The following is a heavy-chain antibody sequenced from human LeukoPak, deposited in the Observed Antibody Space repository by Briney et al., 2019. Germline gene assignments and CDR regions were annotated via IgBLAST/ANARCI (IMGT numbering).Heavy chain of an antibody. J-gene: IGHJ4*02. V-gene: IGHV5-51*01. CDR3: ARQWYEDTAMVDY. D-gene: IGHD5-18*01. Sequence: GGSLEISFGGSGYRFNSYWIAWVRPRPGKGVEWRGIIYAGDSDTRYSPSFQGQVTISADKSISTAYLQWRSLKASDTAMYYCARQWYEDTAMVDYWGQGTLVTVSS. CDR1: GYRFNSYW. CDR2: IYAGDSDT.